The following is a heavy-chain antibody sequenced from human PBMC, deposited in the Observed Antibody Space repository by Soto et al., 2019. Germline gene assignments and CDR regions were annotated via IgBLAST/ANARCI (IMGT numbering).Heavy chain of an antibody. J-gene: IGHJ4*02. V-gene: IGHV4-30-2*01. CDR2: IYHSGST. Sequence: SETLSLTCAVSGGSISSGGYSWSWIQQPPGKGLEWIGYIYHSGSTYYNPSLKSRVTISVDRSKNQFSLKLSSVTAADTAVYYCAGADGSGSYYPYYFDYWGQGTLVTVSS. CDR1: GGSISSGGYS. D-gene: IGHD3-10*01. CDR3: AGADGSGSYYPYYFDY.